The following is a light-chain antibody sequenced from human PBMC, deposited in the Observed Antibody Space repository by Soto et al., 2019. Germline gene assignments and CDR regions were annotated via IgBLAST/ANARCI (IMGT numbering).Light chain of an antibody. Sequence: DIQMTQSPSSLSASVGDRVTITCRASQSISHYLNWYQQKPGEAPKLLIYAASSLQGGVPSRFSGTGSGTDFTLTLSGLQPEDFGTYYCQQSYSRPFTFGGGTKVEIK. J-gene: IGKJ4*01. CDR1: QSISHY. V-gene: IGKV1-39*01. CDR3: QQSYSRPFT. CDR2: AAS.